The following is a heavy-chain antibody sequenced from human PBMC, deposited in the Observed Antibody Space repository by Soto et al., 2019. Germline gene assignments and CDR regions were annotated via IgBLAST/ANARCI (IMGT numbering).Heavy chain of an antibody. CDR1: GSISSGGYY. CDR2: IYYSGST. V-gene: IGHV4-31*02. CDR3: ARLDLGICSGGSCYNWFDP. Sequence: GSISSGGYYWSWIRQHPGKGLEWIGYIYYSGSTYYNPSLKSRVTISVDTSKNQFSLKLSSVTAADTAVYYCARLDLGICSGGSCYNWFDPWGQGTLVTVSS. D-gene: IGHD2-15*01. J-gene: IGHJ5*02.